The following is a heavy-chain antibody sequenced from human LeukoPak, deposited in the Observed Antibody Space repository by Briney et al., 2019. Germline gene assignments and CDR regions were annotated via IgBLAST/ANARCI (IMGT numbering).Heavy chain of an antibody. V-gene: IGHV1-69*13. CDR2: IIPIFGTA. CDR3: ARAKSRGMATFYFDY. J-gene: IGHJ4*02. Sequence: SVKVSCKACGGTFSSYAISWVRQAPGQGLEWMGRIIPIFGTANYAQKFQGRVTITPDESTSTAYMELSSLRSEDTAVYYCARAKSRGMATFYFDYWGQGTLVTVSS. D-gene: IGHD5-24*01. CDR1: GGTFSSYA.